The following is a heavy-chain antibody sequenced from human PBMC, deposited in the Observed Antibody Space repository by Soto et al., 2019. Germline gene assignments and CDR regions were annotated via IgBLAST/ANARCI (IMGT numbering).Heavy chain of an antibody. D-gene: IGHD6-19*01. CDR2: IIPIFGTA. V-gene: IGHV1-69*13. Sequence: ASVKVSCKASGGTFSSYAISWVRQAPGQGLEWMGGIIPIFGTANYAQKFQGRVTITADESTSTAYMELSSLRSEDTAVYYCARGLPGYSSGWYYFDYWGQGTLVTVSS. J-gene: IGHJ4*02. CDR1: GGTFSSYA. CDR3: ARGLPGYSSGWYYFDY.